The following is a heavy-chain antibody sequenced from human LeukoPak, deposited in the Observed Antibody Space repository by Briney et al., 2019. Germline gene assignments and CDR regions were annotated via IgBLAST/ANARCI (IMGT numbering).Heavy chain of an antibody. J-gene: IGHJ5*02. V-gene: IGHV3-7*03. CDR2: IKQDGSEK. CDR3: ARDRLGSSWYAWFDP. D-gene: IGHD6-13*01. Sequence: GGSLRLSCAASGFTFSSYWMSWVRQAPGKGLEWVANIKQDGSEKYYVDSVKGRFTISRDNAKNSLYLQMNSLRAEDTAVYYCARDRLGSSWYAWFDPWGQGTLVTVSS. CDR1: GFTFSSYW.